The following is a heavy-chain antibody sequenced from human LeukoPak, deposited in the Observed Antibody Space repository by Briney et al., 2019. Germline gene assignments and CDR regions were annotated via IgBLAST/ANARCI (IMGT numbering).Heavy chain of an antibody. D-gene: IGHD2-15*01. Sequence: GGSLRLSCAASGFTVSSNYMNWVRQAPGKGLEWVSVLYSGGNTYYADSVKGRFTISRDNSKNTLYLQMNSLRAGDTAVYYCARDLADWGQGTLVTVSS. J-gene: IGHJ4*02. CDR2: LYSGGNT. CDR1: GFTVSSNY. CDR3: ARDLAD. V-gene: IGHV3-53*01.